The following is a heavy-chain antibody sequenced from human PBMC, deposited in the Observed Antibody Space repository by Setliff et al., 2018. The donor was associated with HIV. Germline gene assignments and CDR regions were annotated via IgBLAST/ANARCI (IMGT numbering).Heavy chain of an antibody. CDR3: ARDHQFYDICDY. CDR2: ISSSSSTI. D-gene: IGHD3-9*01. V-gene: IGHV3-48*01. J-gene: IGHJ4*02. CDR1: GFTFSSYS. Sequence: GGSLRLSCAATGFTFSSYSMNWVRKAPGKGLEWVSYISSSSSTIYYADSVKGRFTISRDNAKNSLYLQMNSLRAEYTAVYYCARDHQFYDICDYWGQGTLVTVSS.